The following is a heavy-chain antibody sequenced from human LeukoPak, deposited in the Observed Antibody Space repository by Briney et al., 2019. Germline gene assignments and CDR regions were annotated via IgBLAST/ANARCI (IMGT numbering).Heavy chain of an antibody. D-gene: IGHD3-22*01. CDR3: ARVRAHYYENSGYLAISGAFDI. V-gene: IGHV3-9*01. Sequence: GGSLRLSCAASGFTFDDYAMHWVRQAPGKGLEWVSGISWNSGSIGYADSVKGRFTISRDNAKNSLYLQMNSLRAEDTAVYYCARVRAHYYENSGYLAISGAFDIWGQGTMATVSS. CDR1: GFTFDDYA. J-gene: IGHJ3*02. CDR2: ISWNSGSI.